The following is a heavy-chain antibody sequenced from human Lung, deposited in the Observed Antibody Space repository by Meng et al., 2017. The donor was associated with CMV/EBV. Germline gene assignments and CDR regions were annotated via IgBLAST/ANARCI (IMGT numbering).Heavy chain of an antibody. J-gene: IGHJ4*02. D-gene: IGHD3-22*01. CDR2: INPNSGGT. Sequence: SGDTFTGYYMHWVRQAPGQGLEWMGWINPNSGGTNYAQKFQGRVTMTRDTSISTAYMELSRLRSDDTAVYYCARVDYYDSSGYYNPDYWGQGTLVTVSS. CDR1: GDTFTGYY. CDR3: ARVDYYDSSGYYNPDY. V-gene: IGHV1-2*02.